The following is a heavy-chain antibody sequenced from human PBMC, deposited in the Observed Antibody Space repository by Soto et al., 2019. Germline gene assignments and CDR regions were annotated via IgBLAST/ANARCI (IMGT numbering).Heavy chain of an antibody. Sequence: QVQLQESGPGLVKPSETLSLTCTVSGGSISGYYWSWIRQPPGKGLEWIGYIYYSGNTNYNPSLKSRVTSSVDTSKNQCSLKLSSVPAADTAVYSCARHPYAGDNNWFDPWGQGTLVTVSS. CDR3: ARHPYAGDNNWFDP. V-gene: IGHV4-59*08. J-gene: IGHJ5*02. D-gene: IGHD3-16*01. CDR1: GGSISGYY. CDR2: IYYSGNT.